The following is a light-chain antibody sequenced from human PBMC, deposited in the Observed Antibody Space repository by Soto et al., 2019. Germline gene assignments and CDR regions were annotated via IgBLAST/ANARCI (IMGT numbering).Light chain of an antibody. CDR3: QQYNSYPWT. CDR1: QSISSW. Sequence: DIQMTQSPSTLSASVGDRVTITCRASQSISSWLAWYQQKPGKAPKLLIYDASSLESGVPSRFSGSGSGTEFTLTNSSLQPDDFATNYCQQYNSYPWTFGQGTKVEIK. CDR2: DAS. J-gene: IGKJ1*01. V-gene: IGKV1-5*01.